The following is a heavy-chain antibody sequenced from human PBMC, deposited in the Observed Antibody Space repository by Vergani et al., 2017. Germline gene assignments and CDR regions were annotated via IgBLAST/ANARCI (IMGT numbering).Heavy chain of an antibody. V-gene: IGHV4-34*01. CDR3: ARVNTETSGHLYYYSYMDV. D-gene: IGHD4-11*01. CDR1: GGSFTSYH. Sequence: QVQLQQWGGGLLKPSETLSLTCVVNGGSFTSYHWTWIRQSPGEGLEWVGDIDHTGRPDYNPSLKSRLTMSVDKSRNQFSLTLNSVTATDTAIYFCARVNTETSGHLYYYSYMDVWGQGTAVTVS. CDR2: IDHTGRP. J-gene: IGHJ6*03.